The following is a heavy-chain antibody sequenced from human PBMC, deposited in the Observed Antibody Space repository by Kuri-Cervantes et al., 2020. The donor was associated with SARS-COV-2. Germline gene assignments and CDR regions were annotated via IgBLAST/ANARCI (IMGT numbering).Heavy chain of an antibody. J-gene: IGHJ6*03. Sequence: SETLSLTCTVSGGSVSSGSYYWSWIRQPPGKRLEWIGYIYYSGSTNYNPSLKSRVTISVDTSKNQFSLKLSSVTAADTAVYYCASDLWGSPGYMDIWGKGATVTVSS. CDR2: IYYSGST. V-gene: IGHV4-61*01. CDR3: ASDLWGSPGYMDI. D-gene: IGHD3-16*01. CDR1: GGSVSSGSYY.